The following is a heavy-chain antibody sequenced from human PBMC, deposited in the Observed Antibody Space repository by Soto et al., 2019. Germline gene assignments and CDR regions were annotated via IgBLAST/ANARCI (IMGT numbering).Heavy chain of an antibody. CDR2: IYYSGST. CDR1: GGSISSSSYY. V-gene: IGHV4-39*01. D-gene: IGHD1-7*01. CDR3: ARLAWNYVEGDFDY. J-gene: IGHJ4*02. Sequence: PSETLSLTCTVSGGSISSSSYYWGWIRQPPGKGLEWIGSIYYSGSTYYNPSLKSRVTISVDTSKNQFSLKLSSVTAADTAVYYCARLAWNYVEGDFDYWGQGTLVTVSS.